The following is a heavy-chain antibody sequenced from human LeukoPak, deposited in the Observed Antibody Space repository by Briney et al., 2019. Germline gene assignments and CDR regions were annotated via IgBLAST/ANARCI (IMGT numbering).Heavy chain of an antibody. CDR1: GFTFSSYD. D-gene: IGHD5-18*01. V-gene: IGHV3-13*01. CDR2: IGTAGDT. Sequence: GGSLRLSCAASGFTFSSYDMHWVRQATGKGLEWVSAIGTAGDTYYPGSVKGRFTISRENAKNSLYLQMNSLRAGDTAVYYCARGPVRYNYGWSLDRWGQGTLVTVSS. J-gene: IGHJ4*02. CDR3: ARGPVRYNYGWSLDR.